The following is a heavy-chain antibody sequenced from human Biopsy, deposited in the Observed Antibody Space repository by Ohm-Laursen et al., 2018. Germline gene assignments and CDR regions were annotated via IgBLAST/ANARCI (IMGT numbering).Heavy chain of an antibody. D-gene: IGHD6-19*01. J-gene: IGHJ4*02. CDR3: ALQSVAQMKNFDY. CDR1: GFSFTGYY. V-gene: IGHV1-2*02. Sequence: AASVKVSCKASGFSFTGYYIHWVRQAPGQGLEWMGWISPKSGDTNYAHKFQDNITMTRDTSMSTAYMEVSRLRCDDTAVYYCALQSVAQMKNFDYWGQGTLVTVSS. CDR2: ISPKSGDT.